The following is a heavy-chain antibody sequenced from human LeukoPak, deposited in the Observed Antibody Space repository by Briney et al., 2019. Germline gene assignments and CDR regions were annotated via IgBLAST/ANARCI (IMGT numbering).Heavy chain of an antibody. CDR2: ISSSGSTI. D-gene: IGHD3-10*02. V-gene: IGHV3-48*04. CDR1: GVTFSSYS. Sequence: GGSLRLSCAASGVTFSSYSMNWVRQAPGKGLEWVSYISSSGSTIYYADSVKGRFTISRDNAKNSLYLQMNSLRAEDTAVYYCAELGITMIGGVWGKGTTVTISS. CDR3: AELGITMIGGV. J-gene: IGHJ6*04.